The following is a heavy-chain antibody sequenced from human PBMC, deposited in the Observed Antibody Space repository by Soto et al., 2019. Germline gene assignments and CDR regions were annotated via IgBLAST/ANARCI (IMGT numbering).Heavy chain of an antibody. CDR1: GDNFNNYN. CDR2: ITPMFGTT. V-gene: IGHV1-69*01. Sequence: QVQLVQSGAEVRKPGSSVKVSCKASGDNFNNYNINWVRQAPGQGLEWMGGITPMFGTTYYAQKFQGRITITAYDSPNTAYMELTTLRAEDTAVYYCARDESGDSYYHYYGMDVWGQGTTVTVSS. CDR3: ARDESGDSYYHYYGMDV. D-gene: IGHD1-26*01. J-gene: IGHJ6*02.